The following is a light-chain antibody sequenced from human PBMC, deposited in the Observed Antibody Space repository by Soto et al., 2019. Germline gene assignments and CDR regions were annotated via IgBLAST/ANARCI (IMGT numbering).Light chain of an antibody. Sequence: EIVMTQSPATLAVSPGERAALSCRASQSVSSNFAWYQQKPDQAPRLLIYGASSRATGTPSRFSGSGSRTEFTLTISSLQSEDFAVYYCQQYNNWPYTFGLGTKLEMK. J-gene: IGKJ2*01. V-gene: IGKV3-15*01. CDR1: QSVSSN. CDR2: GAS. CDR3: QQYNNWPYT.